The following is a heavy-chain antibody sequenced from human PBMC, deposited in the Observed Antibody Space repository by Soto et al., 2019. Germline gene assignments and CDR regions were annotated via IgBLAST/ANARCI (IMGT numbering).Heavy chain of an antibody. CDR3: ARELRENYFDY. D-gene: IGHD4-17*01. V-gene: IGHV3-53*01. CDR1: GFTVSSNY. J-gene: IGHJ4*02. CDR2: IYSGGST. Sequence: RGSLRLSCAASGFTVSSNYMSWVRQAPGKGLEWVSVIYSGGSTYYADSVKGRFTISRDNSKNTLYLQMNSLRAEDTAVYYCARELRENYFDYWGQGTLVTVSS.